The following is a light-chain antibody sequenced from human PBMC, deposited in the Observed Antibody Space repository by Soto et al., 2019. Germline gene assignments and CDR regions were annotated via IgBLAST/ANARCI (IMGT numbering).Light chain of an antibody. Sequence: TVLTQSPGTLSLSPGERATLSCRASQTISGSYLAWYQQKPGQAPRLLIYSASSRATGISDRFSGSGSGTDFTLTISSLEPEDFAVYYCQQYGNSPYTFGQGTKLQIK. V-gene: IGKV3-20*01. J-gene: IGKJ2*01. CDR3: QQYGNSPYT. CDR2: SAS. CDR1: QTISGSY.